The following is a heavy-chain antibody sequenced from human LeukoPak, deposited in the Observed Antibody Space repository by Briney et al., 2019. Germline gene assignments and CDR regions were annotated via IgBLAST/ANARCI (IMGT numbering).Heavy chain of an antibody. CDR3: ARHDNRGYYSLHY. Sequence: SETLSLTCSVSGGSISSGDYYWSWIRQPPGKGLEWIGHIYYSGSTHHNPSLKSRVTISVDTSKSQFSLKLISVTAADTAVYYCARHDNRGYYSLHYWGQGALVTVSS. CDR1: GGSISSGDYY. CDR2: IYYSGST. D-gene: IGHD3-22*01. V-gene: IGHV4-30-4*01. J-gene: IGHJ4*02.